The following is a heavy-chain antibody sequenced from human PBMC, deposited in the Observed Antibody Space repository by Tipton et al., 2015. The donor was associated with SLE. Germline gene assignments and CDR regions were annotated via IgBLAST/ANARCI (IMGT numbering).Heavy chain of an antibody. CDR3: ARGGYCSSTSCPLDY. D-gene: IGHD2-2*01. CDR1: GYSFTSYW. J-gene: IGHJ4*02. Sequence: QSGAEVKKPGESLRISCKGSGYSFTSYWITWVRQMPGKGLEWMGRIDPSDSYTNYSPSFQGHVTISADKSISTASLQWSSLKASDTAMYYCARGGYCSSTSCPLDYWGQGTLVTVSS. CDR2: IDPSDSYT. V-gene: IGHV5-10-1*01.